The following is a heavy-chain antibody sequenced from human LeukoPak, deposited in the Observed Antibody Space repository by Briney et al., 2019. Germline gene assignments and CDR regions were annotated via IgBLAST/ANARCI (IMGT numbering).Heavy chain of an antibody. CDR1: GFTFSSYA. Sequence: GRSLRLSCAASGFTFSSYAMHWVRQAPGKGLEWVAVISYDGSNKYYVDSVKGRFTISRDNSKNTLYLQMNSLRAEDTAVYYCAREFRYSGYEWGQGTLVTVPS. D-gene: IGHD5-12*01. CDR2: ISYDGSNK. J-gene: IGHJ4*02. CDR3: AREFRYSGYE. V-gene: IGHV3-30-3*01.